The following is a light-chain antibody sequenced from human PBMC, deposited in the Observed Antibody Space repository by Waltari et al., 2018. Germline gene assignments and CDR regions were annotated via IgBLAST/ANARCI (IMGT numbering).Light chain of an antibody. J-gene: IGLJ2*01. CDR2: EVS. CDR1: SSDVGGYNY. Sequence: QSALTQPASVSGSPGQSITISCTGTSSDVGGYNYVSWYHQHPGKAPKLMVYEVSNRPAGISIRFSGSKSGNTASLTISGLQAEDEADYYCCSYTSRKTRLFGGGTKVTVL. CDR3: CSYTSRKTRL. V-gene: IGLV2-14*01.